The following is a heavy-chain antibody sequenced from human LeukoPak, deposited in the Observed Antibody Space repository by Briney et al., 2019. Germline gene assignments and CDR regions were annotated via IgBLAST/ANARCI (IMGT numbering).Heavy chain of an antibody. Sequence: GGSLRLSCAASGFTFDDYGMSWVRQAPGKGLEWVSVIYSGGSTYYADSVKGRFTISRDNSKNTLYLQMNSLRAEDTAVYYCASSHDYGDSGYFDYWGQGTLVTVSS. CDR3: ASSHDYGDSGYFDY. D-gene: IGHD4-17*01. J-gene: IGHJ4*02. V-gene: IGHV3-66*01. CDR1: GFTFDDYG. CDR2: IYSGGST.